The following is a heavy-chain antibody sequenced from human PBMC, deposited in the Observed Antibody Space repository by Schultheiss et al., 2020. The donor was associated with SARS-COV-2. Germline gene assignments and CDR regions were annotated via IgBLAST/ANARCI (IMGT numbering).Heavy chain of an antibody. Sequence: TLSLTCTVSGGSISSGGYYWSWIRQHPGKGLEWIGYIYYSGSTYYNPSLKSRVTISVDTSKNQFSLKLSFVTAEDTAVYYCARVQATLSPYYYYGMDVWGQGTTVTVSS. CDR2: IYYSGST. V-gene: IGHV4-31*03. D-gene: IGHD2-15*01. CDR1: GGSISSGGYY. CDR3: ARVQATLSPYYYYGMDV. J-gene: IGHJ6*02.